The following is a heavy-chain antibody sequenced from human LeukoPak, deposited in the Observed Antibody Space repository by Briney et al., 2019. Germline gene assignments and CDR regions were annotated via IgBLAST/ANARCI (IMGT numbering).Heavy chain of an antibody. CDR2: IFPIFGTA. CDR1: GGTFSSYA. D-gene: IGHD1-26*01. J-gene: IGHJ6*03. CDR3: ARAGIYSGSYYYYYYMDV. V-gene: IGHV1-69*13. Sequence: ASVKVSCKASGGTFSSYAISWVRQAPGQGLEWMGGIFPIFGTANYAQKFQGRVTITADESTSTAYMELSSLRSDDTAVYYCARAGIYSGSYYYYYYMDVWGIGTTVTVSS.